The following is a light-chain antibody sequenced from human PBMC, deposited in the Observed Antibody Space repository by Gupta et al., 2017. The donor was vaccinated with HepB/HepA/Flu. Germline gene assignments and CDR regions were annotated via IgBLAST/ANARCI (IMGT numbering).Light chain of an antibody. CDR3: ATWDDSRNGVV. CDR2: GNN. CDR1: SSNIGSNT. V-gene: IGLV1-44*01. Sequence: QSVLTQPPSASGTPGQRVTFSCSGSSSNIGSNTVNWYRQFPGTAPTLLMYGNNQRPSGVPDRFSGSKSGTSASLAISGLQSEDEADYYCATWDDSRNGVVFGGGTKLTVL. J-gene: IGLJ2*01.